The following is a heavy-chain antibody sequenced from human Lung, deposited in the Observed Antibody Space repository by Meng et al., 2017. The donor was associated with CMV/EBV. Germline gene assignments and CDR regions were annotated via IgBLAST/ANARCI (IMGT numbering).Heavy chain of an antibody. V-gene: IGHV1-2*02. CDR2: INPNSGST. D-gene: IGHD2-15*01. Sequence: ASVXVSXKASGYNFTGYYIHWVRQAPGQGLEWMGWINPNSGSTNYAQKFQGRITMTGDTSITTAYMELSRLRSDDMAVYHCARVKRYCTGGTCSSTGYYGMDVXGQGXTVTSSS. CDR1: GYNFTGYY. CDR3: ARVKRYCTGGTCSSTGYYGMDV. J-gene: IGHJ6*02.